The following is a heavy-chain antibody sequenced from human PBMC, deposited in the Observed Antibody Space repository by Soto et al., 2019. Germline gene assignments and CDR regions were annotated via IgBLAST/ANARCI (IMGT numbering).Heavy chain of an antibody. D-gene: IGHD2-2*01. J-gene: IGHJ5*02. CDR2: IYYSGST. CDR3: ARQIVVGPAAIDWFDP. Sequence: SETLSLTCTVSGGSISSGGYYWSWIRQHPGKGLEWIGYIYYSGSTYYNPSLKSRVTISVDTSKNQFSLKLSSVTAADTAVYYCARQIVVGPAAIDWFDPWGQGTLVTVSS. CDR1: GGSISSGGYY. V-gene: IGHV4-31*03.